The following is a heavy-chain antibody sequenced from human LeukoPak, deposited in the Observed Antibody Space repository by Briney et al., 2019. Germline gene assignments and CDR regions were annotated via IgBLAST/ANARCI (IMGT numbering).Heavy chain of an antibody. CDR3: ARSNRRGLINGFGYYFNY. CDR2: ISGSDGNT. Sequence: PGGSLRLSCAASGFTFSNYAMSWVRQAPGKGLEWVSAISGSDGNTYYADSVKGRFTISRDNSKNTLYLQMNNLRAEDTAVYYCARSNRRGLINGFGYYFNYWGQGTLVTVSS. V-gene: IGHV3-23*01. J-gene: IGHJ4*02. D-gene: IGHD3-10*01. CDR1: GFTFSNYA.